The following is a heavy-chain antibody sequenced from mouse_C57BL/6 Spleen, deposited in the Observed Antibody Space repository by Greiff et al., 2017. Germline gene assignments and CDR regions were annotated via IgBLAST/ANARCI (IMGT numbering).Heavy chain of an antibody. CDR3: ARTTTVVAIEYYFDY. J-gene: IGHJ2*01. D-gene: IGHD1-1*01. V-gene: IGHV1-64*01. CDR1: GYTFTSYW. CDR2: IHPNSGST. Sequence: QVQLQQPGAELVKPGASVKLSCKASGYTFTSYWMHWVKQRPGQGLEWIGMIHPNSGSTNYNEKFKSKATLTVDKSSSTAYMQLSSLTSEDSAVYYCARTTTVVAIEYYFDYWGQGTTLTVSS.